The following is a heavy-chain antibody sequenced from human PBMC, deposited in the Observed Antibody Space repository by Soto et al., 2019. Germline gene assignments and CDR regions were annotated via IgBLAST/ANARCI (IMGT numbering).Heavy chain of an antibody. Sequence: KGLECVSAISRSGGSTYYADSVKGRFTISRDNSKNTLYLQMNSLRAEDTAVYYCAKDRIPVARIETFEYWGQGTLVTVS. D-gene: IGHD6-19*01. V-gene: IGHV3-23*01. CDR2: ISRSGGST. CDR3: AKDRIPVARIETFEY. J-gene: IGHJ4*02.